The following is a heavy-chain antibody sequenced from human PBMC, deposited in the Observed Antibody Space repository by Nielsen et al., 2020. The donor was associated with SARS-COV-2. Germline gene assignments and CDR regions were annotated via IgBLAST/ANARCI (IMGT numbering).Heavy chain of an antibody. D-gene: IGHD1-14*01. Sequence: GSPLRLSCAASGFTFSSYAMHWVRQAPGNGLEWVSTLSDNAGPKDHANSVKGRFPISRDNSNSTLFLQMNSLRVEDTALYYCAKGSDFTGFDSWGRGTLVTVSS. CDR2: LSDNAGPK. J-gene: IGHJ4*02. V-gene: IGHV3-23*01. CDR3: AKGSDFTGFDS. CDR1: GFTFSSYA.